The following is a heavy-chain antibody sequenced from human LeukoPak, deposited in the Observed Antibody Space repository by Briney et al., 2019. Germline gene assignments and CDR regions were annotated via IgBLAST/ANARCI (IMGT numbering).Heavy chain of an antibody. CDR2: ISNSGST. V-gene: IGHV4-59*01. J-gene: IGHJ4*02. D-gene: IGHD3-10*01. Sequence: PSETLSLTCTVSGGSISSYYWSWLRQPPGKGLEWIGYISNSGSTDYNPALKSRVTISVDTSKNQFSLKLSSVTGADTAVYHCARGRTWFGELSYWGQGTLVTVSS. CDR3: ARGRTWFGELSY. CDR1: GGSISSYY.